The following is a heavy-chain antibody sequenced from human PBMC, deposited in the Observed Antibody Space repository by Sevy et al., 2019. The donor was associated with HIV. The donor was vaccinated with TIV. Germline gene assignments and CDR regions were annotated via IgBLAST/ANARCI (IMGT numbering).Heavy chain of an antibody. CDR2: IRYDGSDK. CDR1: GFTFSNFG. V-gene: IGHV3-30*02. Sequence: GGSLRLSCTASGFTFSNFGMHWVRQVPGKGLEWVTFIRYDGSDKYYAASVKGRFTISRDDSKNTLYLQMDSLRAEDTAIYYCAKDLAGPGRRYFYYWGQGTLVTVSS. CDR3: AKDLAGPGRRYFYY. D-gene: IGHD6-13*01. J-gene: IGHJ4*02.